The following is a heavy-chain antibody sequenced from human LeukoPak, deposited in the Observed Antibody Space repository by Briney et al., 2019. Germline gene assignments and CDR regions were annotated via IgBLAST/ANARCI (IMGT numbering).Heavy chain of an antibody. CDR1: GGTFSSYA. Sequence: SVRVSCKASGGTFSSYAISWVRQAPGQGLEWMGRIIPILGIANYAQKFQGRVTITADKSTSTAYMELSSLRSEDTAVYYCARPLRYFDWLIFDYWGQGTLVTVSS. CDR3: ARPLRYFDWLIFDY. V-gene: IGHV1-69*04. D-gene: IGHD3-9*01. J-gene: IGHJ4*02. CDR2: IIPILGIA.